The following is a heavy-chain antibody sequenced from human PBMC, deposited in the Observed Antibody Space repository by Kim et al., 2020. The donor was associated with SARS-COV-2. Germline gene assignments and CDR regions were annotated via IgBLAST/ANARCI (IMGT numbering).Heavy chain of an antibody. D-gene: IGHD3-22*01. CDR3: ARLRLTMIVVAPGYFDY. CDR2: IYYSGST. Sequence: SETLSLTCTVSGGSISSSSYYWGWIRQPPGKGLEWIGSIYYSGSTYYNPSLKSRVTISVDTSKNQFSLKLSSVTAADTAMYYCARLRLTMIVVAPGYFDYWGQGTLVTVSS. CDR1: GGSISSSSYY. J-gene: IGHJ4*02. V-gene: IGHV4-39*01.